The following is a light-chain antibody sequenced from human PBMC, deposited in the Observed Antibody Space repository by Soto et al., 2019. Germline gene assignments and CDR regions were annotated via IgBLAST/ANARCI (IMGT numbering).Light chain of an antibody. CDR1: QGIANF. CDR3: QQLNSFPIP. Sequence: IQLTQSPSSLSASVGDRVTISCRASQGIANFLAWYQQKPGKAPKLLIYGASTLHSGVPSRFSGSGSGTDFTPTISSLQPEDFATYYCQQLNSFPIPFGPGTKVDIK. V-gene: IGKV1-9*01. CDR2: GAS. J-gene: IGKJ3*01.